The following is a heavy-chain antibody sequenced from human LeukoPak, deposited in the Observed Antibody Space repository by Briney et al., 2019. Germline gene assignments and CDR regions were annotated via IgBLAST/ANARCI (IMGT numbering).Heavy chain of an antibody. CDR1: GFIFSDYY. CDR3: ARDAVRRFDY. Sequence: PGGSLRLSCAASGFIFSDYYMSWIRQAPGKGLEWVSYISSSGSTMYYTDSVKGRFTISRDNAKDSLYLQMNSLRAEDTAVYYCARDAVRRFDYWGQGTLVTVSS. V-gene: IGHV3-11*04. D-gene: IGHD3-10*01. J-gene: IGHJ4*02. CDR2: ISSSGSTM.